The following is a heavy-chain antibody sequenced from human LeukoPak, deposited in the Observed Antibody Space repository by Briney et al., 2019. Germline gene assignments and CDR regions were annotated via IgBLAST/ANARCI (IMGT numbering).Heavy chain of an antibody. J-gene: IGHJ4*02. CDR1: GFTFSTYW. Sequence: GGSLRLSCAAFGFTFSTYWMSWVRQAPGKGLEWVANVKYDGSEKYYVDSVNGRFTISRDNAKNSLYLQMNSLRAEDTAVYYCARAPREWLLGYYFDYWGQGTLVTVSS. CDR3: ARAPREWLLGYYFDY. V-gene: IGHV3-7*01. CDR2: VKYDGSEK. D-gene: IGHD3-3*01.